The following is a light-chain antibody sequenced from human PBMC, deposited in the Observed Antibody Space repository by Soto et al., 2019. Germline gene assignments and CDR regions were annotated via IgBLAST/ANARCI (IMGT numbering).Light chain of an antibody. V-gene: IGLV1-47*01. J-gene: IGLJ1*01. Sequence: QSVLTQPPSASGTPGQRVTISCSGSSSNIGSNYVSWYQHLPGTAPKLLMYRDNHRPSGVPDRFSGSKSGTSASLASSGLRSEDEADYYCAAWDDSLSGLYVFGTGTKVTVL. CDR3: AAWDDSLSGLYV. CDR1: SSNIGSNY. CDR2: RDN.